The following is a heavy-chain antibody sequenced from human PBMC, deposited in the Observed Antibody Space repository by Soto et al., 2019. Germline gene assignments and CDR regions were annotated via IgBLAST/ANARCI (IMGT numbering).Heavy chain of an antibody. CDR1: GGSISGGGYY. D-gene: IGHD1-26*01. CDR2: IYYSGST. J-gene: IGHJ3*02. Sequence: SETLSLTCTVSGGSISGGGYYWSWIRQHPGKGLEWIGYIYYSGSTYYNPSLKSRVTISVDTSKNQFPLKLSSVTAADTAVYYCARDQGATAYYAFDIWGQGTMVTVSS. V-gene: IGHV4-31*03. CDR3: ARDQGATAYYAFDI.